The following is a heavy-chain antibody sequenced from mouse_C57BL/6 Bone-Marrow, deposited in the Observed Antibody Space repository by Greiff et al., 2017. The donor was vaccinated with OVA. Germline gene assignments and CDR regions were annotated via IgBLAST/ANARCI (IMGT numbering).Heavy chain of an antibody. CDR1: GYTFTSYG. J-gene: IGHJ4*01. CDR2: IYPRSGNT. D-gene: IGHD3-2*02. CDR3: ARRLRYYAMGY. V-gene: IGHV1-81*01. Sequence: VKLVESGAELARPGASVKLSCKASGYTFTSYGISWVKQRTGQGLEWIGEIYPRSGNTYYNEKFKGKATLTADKSSSTAYMELRSLTSEDSAVYFSARRLRYYAMGYWGQGTSVTVSS.